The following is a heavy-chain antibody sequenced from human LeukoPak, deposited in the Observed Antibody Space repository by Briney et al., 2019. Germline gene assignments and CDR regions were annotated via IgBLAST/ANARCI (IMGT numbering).Heavy chain of an antibody. Sequence: PGGSLRLSCAASGFTFSSYSMNWVRQAPGKGLEWVSSISSSSSYIYYADSVKGRFTISRDNAKNSLYLQMNSLRAEDTAVYYCARVLWFGELFHSFDYWGQGTLSPSPQ. J-gene: IGHJ4*02. D-gene: IGHD3-10*01. V-gene: IGHV3-21*01. CDR1: GFTFSSYS. CDR3: ARVLWFGELFHSFDY. CDR2: ISSSSSYI.